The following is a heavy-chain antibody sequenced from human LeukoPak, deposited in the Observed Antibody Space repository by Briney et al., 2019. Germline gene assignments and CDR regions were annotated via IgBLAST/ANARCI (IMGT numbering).Heavy chain of an antibody. J-gene: IGHJ5*02. Sequence: GGSLRLSCAASGFTFSSYAMHWVRQAPGKGLEWVAVISYDGSNKYYADSVKGRFTISRDNSKNTLYLQMNSLRAEDTAVYYCARNNWFDPWGQGTLVTVSS. CDR2: ISYDGSNK. CDR1: GFTFSSYA. CDR3: ARNNWFDP. V-gene: IGHV3-30*14.